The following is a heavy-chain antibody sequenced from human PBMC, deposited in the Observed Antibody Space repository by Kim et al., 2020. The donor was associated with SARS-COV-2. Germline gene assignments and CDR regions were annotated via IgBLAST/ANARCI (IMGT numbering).Heavy chain of an antibody. D-gene: IGHD4-17*01. Sequence: GGSLRLSCTASGFIFSSYWMTWVRQAPGKGLEWVANIKHDGSEKYYVDSVKGRFTISRDNAKNSLYLQMNSLRAEDTAVYTCARNYYGGKSLDSWGQGTL. CDR3: ARNYYGGKSLDS. CDR2: IKHDGSEK. CDR1: GFIFSSYW. J-gene: IGHJ4*02. V-gene: IGHV3-7*01.